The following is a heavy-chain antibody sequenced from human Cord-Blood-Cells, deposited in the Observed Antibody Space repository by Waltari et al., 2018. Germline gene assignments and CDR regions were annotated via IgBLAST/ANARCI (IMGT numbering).Heavy chain of an antibody. Sequence: EVQLVESGGGLIQPGGSLRLSCAASGFTVSSNYMSWVRQAPGKGLEWVSVIYSGGRTYYADSVKGRFTISRDNSKNTLYLQMNSLRAEDTAVYYCARDSPYDSSGYYSDYWGQGTLVTVSS. CDR2: IYSGGRT. J-gene: IGHJ4*02. CDR3: ARDSPYDSSGYYSDY. D-gene: IGHD3-22*01. V-gene: IGHV3-53*01. CDR1: GFTVSSNY.